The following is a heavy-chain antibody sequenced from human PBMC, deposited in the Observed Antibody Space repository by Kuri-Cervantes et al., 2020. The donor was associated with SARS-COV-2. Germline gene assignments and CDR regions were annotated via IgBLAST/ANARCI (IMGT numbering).Heavy chain of an antibody. V-gene: IGHV3-30-3*01. CDR1: GFTFSSYA. CDR3: AKDTEGYSSSWTSTRDAFDI. J-gene: IGHJ3*02. D-gene: IGHD6-13*01. CDR2: ISYDGSNK. Sequence: GESLKISCAASGFTFSSYAMHWVRQAPGKGLEWVAVISYDGSNKYYADSVKGRFTISRDNSKNTLYLQMNSLRAEDTAVYYCAKDTEGYSSSWTSTRDAFDIWGQGTMVTVSS.